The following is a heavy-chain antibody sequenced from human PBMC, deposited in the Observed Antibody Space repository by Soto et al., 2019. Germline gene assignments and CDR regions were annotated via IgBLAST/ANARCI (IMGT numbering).Heavy chain of an antibody. J-gene: IGHJ4*02. CDR1: GFTFSNYA. CDR3: ARDRVYYYDNSGYYNFVY. D-gene: IGHD3-22*01. CDR2: VSYDGSKQ. Sequence: QVQLVESGGGVVQPGRSLRVSCAASGFTFSNYAMHWVRQAPGKGLEWVAVVSYDGSKQFYADSVEGRFTISRDSSKSTLYLHMDNLRDEDAAVYYCARDRVYYYDNSGYYNFVYWGQGTLVTVSS. V-gene: IGHV3-30-3*01.